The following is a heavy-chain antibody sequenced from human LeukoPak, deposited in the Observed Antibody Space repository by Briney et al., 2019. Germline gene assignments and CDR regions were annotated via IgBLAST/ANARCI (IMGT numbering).Heavy chain of an antibody. V-gene: IGHV1-3*01. CDR2: INAGNGNT. Sequence: ASVKVSCKASGYTFTSYAMHWVRQAPGQRLEWMGWINAGNGNTKYSQKFQGRVTNTRDTSASTAYMELSSLRSEDTAVYYCARMTTVTTGLDYWGRGTLVTVSS. D-gene: IGHD4-17*01. CDR1: GYTFTSYA. CDR3: ARMTTVTTGLDY. J-gene: IGHJ4*02.